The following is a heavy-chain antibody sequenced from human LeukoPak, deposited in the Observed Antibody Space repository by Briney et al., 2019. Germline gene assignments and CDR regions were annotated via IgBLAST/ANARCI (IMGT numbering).Heavy chain of an antibody. D-gene: IGHD3-9*01. CDR1: GGSISSSSYY. CDR3: ARDGWDYDILTGYRFDAFDI. Sequence: SETLSLTCTVSGGSISSSSYYWGWIRQPPGKGLEWIGSIYYSGSTYYNPSLKSRVTISVGTSKNQFSLKLSSVTAADTAVYYCARDGWDYDILTGYRFDAFDIWGQGTMVTVSS. J-gene: IGHJ3*02. CDR2: IYYSGST. V-gene: IGHV4-39*07.